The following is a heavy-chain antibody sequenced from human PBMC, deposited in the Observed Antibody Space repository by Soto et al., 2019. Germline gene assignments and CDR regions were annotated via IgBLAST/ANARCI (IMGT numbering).Heavy chain of an antibody. J-gene: IGHJ4*02. Sequence: QVQLVESGGGVVQPGRSLRLSCAASGFTFSSYGMHWVRQAPGKGLEWVAVISYDGSNKYYADSMKGRFTISRDNSKNTLYLQMNSLRAEDTAVYYCAKDPYGDLGAEYYFDYWGQGTLVTVSS. D-gene: IGHD4-17*01. CDR1: GFTFSSYG. V-gene: IGHV3-30*18. CDR3: AKDPYGDLGAEYYFDY. CDR2: ISYDGSNK.